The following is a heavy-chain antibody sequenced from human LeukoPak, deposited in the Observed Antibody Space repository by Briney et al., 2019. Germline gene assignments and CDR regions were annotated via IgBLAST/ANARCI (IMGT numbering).Heavy chain of an antibody. CDR2: ISSGGSTI. D-gene: IGHD2-15*01. CDR1: GFTFSDYY. CDR3: ARDAAGGGFDY. V-gene: IGHV3-11*01. Sequence: GGSLRLSCAASGFTFSDYYMSWIRQAPGKGLEWLSYISSGGSTIYYADSVKGRFTISRENAENSQYLQMNSLRAEDTAVYYCARDAAGGGFDYWGQGTLVTVSS. J-gene: IGHJ4*02.